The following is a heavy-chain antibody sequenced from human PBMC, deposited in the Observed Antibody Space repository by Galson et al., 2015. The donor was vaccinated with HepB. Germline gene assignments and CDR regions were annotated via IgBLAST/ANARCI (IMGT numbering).Heavy chain of an antibody. J-gene: IGHJ4*02. D-gene: IGHD2-21*01. CDR1: GFTFSDHY. Sequence: SLRLSCAASGFTFSDHYMDWVRQAPGKGLEWVGRTRNKANSYTTEYAASVKGGFTISRDDSKNSMYLQMNSLKTEDTAVYYCARVRRHSSFDYWGQGTLVTVSS. CDR3: ARVRRHSSFDY. CDR2: TRNKANSYTT. V-gene: IGHV3-72*01.